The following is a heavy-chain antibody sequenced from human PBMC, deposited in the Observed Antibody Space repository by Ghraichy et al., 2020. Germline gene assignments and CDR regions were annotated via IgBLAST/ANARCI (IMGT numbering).Heavy chain of an antibody. J-gene: IGHJ4*02. D-gene: IGHD3-9*01. CDR3: TKSLLSANSVNY. CDR2: INEDGSEQ. Sequence: GESLNISCAASGFTFSTYWMTWVRQAPGKGLEWVATINEDGSEQRYVDSVKGRFTISRDNAKNSLYLQMNSLRVEDTAVYYCTKSLLSANSVNYWGQGTLVTVSS. CDR1: GFTFSTYW. V-gene: IGHV3-7*01.